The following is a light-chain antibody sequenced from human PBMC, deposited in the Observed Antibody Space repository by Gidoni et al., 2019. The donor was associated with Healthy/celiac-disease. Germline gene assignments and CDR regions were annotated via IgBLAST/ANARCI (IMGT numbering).Light chain of an antibody. Sequence: DIVMTQSQLSLPVPPGEPASISCRSSQSLLHSNGYNYLDWYLQKQGQSPQLLIYLGSNRASGVPDRFSGSGSGTDFTLKISRVEAEDVGVYYCMQALQTPPYTFGQGTKLE. J-gene: IGKJ2*01. V-gene: IGKV2-28*01. CDR3: MQALQTPPYT. CDR1: QSLLHSNGYNY. CDR2: LGS.